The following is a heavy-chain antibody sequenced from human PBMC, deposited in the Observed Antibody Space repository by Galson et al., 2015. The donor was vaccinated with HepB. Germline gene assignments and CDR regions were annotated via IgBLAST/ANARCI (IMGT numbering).Heavy chain of an antibody. CDR2: IIPAFGAA. Sequence: SVKVSCKASGGNFNNFAITWVRKAPGQGLEWVGRIIPAFGAANYAQKFQGRLTISADKSTGTAYMDLTNLRSEDTAVYYCARQDYYGSGTYPPWYGMDVWGQWPRLTVSS. D-gene: IGHD3-10*01. CDR1: GGNFNNFA. J-gene: IGHJ6*02. V-gene: IGHV1-69*06. CDR3: ARQDYYGSGTYPPWYGMDV.